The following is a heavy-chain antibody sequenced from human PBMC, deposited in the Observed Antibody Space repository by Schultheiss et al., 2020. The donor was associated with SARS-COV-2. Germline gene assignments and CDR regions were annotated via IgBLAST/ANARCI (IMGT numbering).Heavy chain of an antibody. J-gene: IGHJ6*03. CDR2: INHSGST. V-gene: IGHV4-34*01. Sequence: SETLSLTCAVYGGSFSGYYWSWIRQPPGKGLEWIGEINHSGSTNYNPSLKSLVTISVDTSKNQFSLKLSSVTAADTAVYYCARAQRGDIVVVPAARHYYYYMDVWGKGTTVTVSS. CDR1: GGSFSGYY. D-gene: IGHD2-2*01. CDR3: ARAQRGDIVVVPAARHYYYYMDV.